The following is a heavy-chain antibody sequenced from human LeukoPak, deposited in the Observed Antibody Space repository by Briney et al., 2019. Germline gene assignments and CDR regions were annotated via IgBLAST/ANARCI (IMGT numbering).Heavy chain of an antibody. Sequence: VVQPGRSLRLSCAASGFTFSSYAMHWFRQAPGKGLEWVAFISYDGGNKYYADSVKGRFTISRDNSKNTLYLQMNSLRAEDTAVYYCAKTTIVVVTAGFDYWGQGTLVTVSS. CDR2: ISYDGGNK. D-gene: IGHD2-21*02. J-gene: IGHJ4*02. CDR3: AKTTIVVVTAGFDY. CDR1: GFTFSSYA. V-gene: IGHV3-30-3*01.